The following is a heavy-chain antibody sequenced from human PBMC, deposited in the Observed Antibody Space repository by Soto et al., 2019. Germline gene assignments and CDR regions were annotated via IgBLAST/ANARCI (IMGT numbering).Heavy chain of an antibody. CDR2: ISGSGGST. J-gene: IGHJ6*02. V-gene: IGHV3-23*01. CDR1: GFTFSSYA. D-gene: IGHD5-18*01. CDR3: AKVGAYSYGRFYGMDV. Sequence: QPGGSLRLSCAASGFTFSSYAMSWVRQAPGKGLEWVSAISGSGGSTYYADSVKGRFTISRDNSKNTLYLQMNSLRAEDTAVYYCAKVGAYSYGRFYGMDVWGQGTTVTVSS.